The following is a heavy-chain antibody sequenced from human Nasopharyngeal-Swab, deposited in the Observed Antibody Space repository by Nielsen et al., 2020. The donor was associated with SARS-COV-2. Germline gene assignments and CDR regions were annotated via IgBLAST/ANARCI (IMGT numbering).Heavy chain of an antibody. CDR3: AKQLLWFGELLDMFDY. CDR2: ISGSGGST. D-gene: IGHD3-10*01. Sequence: GESLKISCAASGFTFSSYAMSWVRQAPGKGLEWVSAISGSGGSTYYADSVKGRFTISRDNSKNTLYLQMNSLRAEDTAVYYCAKQLLWFGELLDMFDYWGQGILVTVSS. CDR1: GFTFSSYA. J-gene: IGHJ4*02. V-gene: IGHV3-23*01.